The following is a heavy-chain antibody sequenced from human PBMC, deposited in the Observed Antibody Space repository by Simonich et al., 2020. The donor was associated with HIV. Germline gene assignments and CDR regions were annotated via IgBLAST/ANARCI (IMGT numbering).Heavy chain of an antibody. D-gene: IGHD4-17*01. CDR3: ARRHPTTVTTPYFDY. CDR1: GGSFSGYY. Sequence: QVQLQQWGAGLLKPSETLSLTCAVYGGSFSGYYWSWVRQPPGKGLGWIGEINHSGSTNYNPSLTSRVTISVDTSKNQFSLKLSSVTAADTAVYYCARRHPTTVTTPYFDYWGQGTLVTVSS. CDR2: INHSGST. J-gene: IGHJ4*02. V-gene: IGHV4-34*01.